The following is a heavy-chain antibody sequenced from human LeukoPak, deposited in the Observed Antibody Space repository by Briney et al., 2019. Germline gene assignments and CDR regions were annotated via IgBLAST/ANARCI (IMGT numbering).Heavy chain of an antibody. D-gene: IGHD4-23*01. J-gene: IGHJ4*02. CDR3: ARGVYGGNSVFDY. V-gene: IGHV1-18*01. CDR1: GYIFVSYG. Sequence: GASVKVSCKASGYIFVSYGINWVRQAPGQGLEWMGWINPYKSNTNYAQNFQGRVTMATDSSTGAAYMELRSLRSDDTAVYYCARGVYGGNSVFDYWGQGTLVIVSS. CDR2: INPYKSNT.